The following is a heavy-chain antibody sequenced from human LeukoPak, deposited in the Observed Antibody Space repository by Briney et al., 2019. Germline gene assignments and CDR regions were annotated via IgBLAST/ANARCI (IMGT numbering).Heavy chain of an antibody. CDR1: GFTFSSYG. V-gene: IGHV3-30*03. J-gene: IGHJ3*02. CDR2: ISYDGSNK. Sequence: GGSLRLSCAASGFTFSSYGMHWVRQAPGKGLEWVAVISYDGSNKYYADSVKGRFTISRDNSKNTLYLQMNSLRAEDTAVYYCAGHQNPHRFCTSTTCPSPDAFDIWGYGTLVTVSS. CDR3: AGHQNPHRFCTSTTCPSPDAFDI. D-gene: IGHD2/OR15-2a*01.